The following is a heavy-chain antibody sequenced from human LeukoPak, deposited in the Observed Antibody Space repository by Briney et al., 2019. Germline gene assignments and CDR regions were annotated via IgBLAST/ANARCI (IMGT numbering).Heavy chain of an antibody. Sequence: GGSLRLSCAASGFTFDDYAMHWVRQAPGKGLEWVSGISWNSGSIGYADSVKGRFTISRDNAKNSLYLQMNSLRAEDTAVYYCARPAMVRGGDFDYWGQGTLVTVSS. CDR2: ISWNSGSI. CDR3: ARPAMVRGGDFDY. V-gene: IGHV3-9*01. CDR1: GFTFDDYA. D-gene: IGHD3-10*01. J-gene: IGHJ4*02.